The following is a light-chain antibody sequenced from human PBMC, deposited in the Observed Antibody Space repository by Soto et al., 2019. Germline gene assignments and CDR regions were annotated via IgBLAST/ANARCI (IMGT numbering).Light chain of an antibody. V-gene: IGLV2-14*01. Sequence: QSVLTQPASVSGSPGQSITISCTGTSSDVGGYNYVSWYQQHPGKAPKLMISEVSNRPSGVSNRFSGSKSGNTASLTISGLQAGDEADYFCSSYTSSNTYVFGTGTKVTVL. J-gene: IGLJ1*01. CDR2: EVS. CDR1: SSDVGGYNY. CDR3: SSYTSSNTYV.